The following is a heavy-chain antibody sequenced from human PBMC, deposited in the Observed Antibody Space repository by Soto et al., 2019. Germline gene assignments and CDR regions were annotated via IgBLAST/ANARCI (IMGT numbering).Heavy chain of an antibody. CDR1: GFTFSSYA. CDR3: ARDLGAPGY. V-gene: IGHV3-30-3*01. CDR2: ISYDGSNK. Sequence: GGSLRLSCAASGFTFSSYAMHWARQAPGKGLEWVAVISYDGSNKYYADSVKGRFTISRDNSKNTLYLQMNSLRAEDTAVYYCARDLGAPGYWGQGTLVTVSS. D-gene: IGHD1-26*01. J-gene: IGHJ4*02.